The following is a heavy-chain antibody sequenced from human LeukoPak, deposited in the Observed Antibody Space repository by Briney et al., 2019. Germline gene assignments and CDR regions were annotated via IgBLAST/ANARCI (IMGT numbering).Heavy chain of an antibody. D-gene: IGHD4-17*01. CDR3: AKDLYGDYEGDY. CDR2: ITGSGDNT. CDR1: GFTSSSYA. Sequence: PGGSLRLSCAVSGFTSSSYAMSWVRQAPGKGLEWVSTITGSGDNTYYADSVKGRFTISRDNSKNTLNLQMNSLRAEDTAVYYCAKDLYGDYEGDYWGQGTLVTVSS. J-gene: IGHJ4*02. V-gene: IGHV3-23*01.